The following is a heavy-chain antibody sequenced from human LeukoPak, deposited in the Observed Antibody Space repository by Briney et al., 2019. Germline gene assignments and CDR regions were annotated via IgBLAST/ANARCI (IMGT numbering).Heavy chain of an antibody. CDR1: GGSISRNY. D-gene: IGHD4-17*01. CDR2: IFHTGGT. Sequence: SETLSLTCTVAGGSISRNYWSWLRQPPGKGLEWIGYIFHTGGTTYNPYLKSRVTISQGTSKNQFSLYLRSVPAADTAVYYCARQPTSVTTFAFDIWGQGTVVTVSS. V-gene: IGHV4-59*08. J-gene: IGHJ3*02. CDR3: ARQPTSVTTFAFDI.